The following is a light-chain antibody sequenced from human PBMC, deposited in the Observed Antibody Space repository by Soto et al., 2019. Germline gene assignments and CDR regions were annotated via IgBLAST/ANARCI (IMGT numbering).Light chain of an antibody. CDR2: GNS. V-gene: IGLV1-40*01. CDR3: QSYDSSLSVV. CDR1: SSNIGAGYD. Sequence: QSVLTQPRSVSGAPGQWVTISGTGSSSNIGAGYDVHWYQQLPGTAPKLLIYGNSNRPSGVPDRFSGSKSGTSASLAITGLQAEYEADYYCQSYDSSLSVVFGGGTKLTVL. J-gene: IGLJ2*01.